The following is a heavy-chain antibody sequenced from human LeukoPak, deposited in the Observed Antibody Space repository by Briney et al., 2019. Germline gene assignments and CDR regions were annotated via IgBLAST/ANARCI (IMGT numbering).Heavy chain of an antibody. CDR1: GFTFSDFY. CDR2: INKDGSEE. CDR3: ARWPHCQDF. J-gene: IGHJ4*02. V-gene: IGHV3-7*03. Sequence: PGGSLRLSCAASGFTFSDFYMSWVRQAPGKGPEWVANINKDGSEEKYVDSVKGRFTISRDNAKNPLYLQMSSLRADDTAVYYCARWPHCQDFWGRGTRVTVSS.